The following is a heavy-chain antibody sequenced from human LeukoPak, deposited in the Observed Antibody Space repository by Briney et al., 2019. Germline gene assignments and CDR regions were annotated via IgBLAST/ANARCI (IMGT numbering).Heavy chain of an antibody. D-gene: IGHD3-22*01. CDR1: GFTFSSYG. CDR2: IWYDGSNK. CDR3: ARALFNYDSSGLTY. Sequence: GRSLRLSCAASGFTFSSYGMHWVRQAPGKGLEWVALIWYDGSNKYYADSVKGRFTISRDNSKNTLHLQMNSLRAEDTAVYYCARALFNYDSSGLTYWGQGTLVTVSS. V-gene: IGHV3-33*01. J-gene: IGHJ4*02.